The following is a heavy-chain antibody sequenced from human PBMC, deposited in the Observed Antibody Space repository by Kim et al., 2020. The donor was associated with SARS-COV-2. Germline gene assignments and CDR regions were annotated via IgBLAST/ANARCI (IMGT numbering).Heavy chain of an antibody. CDR3: ARARRLGSHFDY. V-gene: IGHV3-30*01. D-gene: IGHD6-25*01. Sequence: YDADSVKGRFTMSRDNSKNTLYLQMNSLRAEDTAVYYCARARRLGSHFDYWGQGTLVTVSS. J-gene: IGHJ4*02.